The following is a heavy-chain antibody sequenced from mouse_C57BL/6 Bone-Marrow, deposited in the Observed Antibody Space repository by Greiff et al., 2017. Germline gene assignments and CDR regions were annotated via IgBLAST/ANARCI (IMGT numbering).Heavy chain of an antibody. CDR1: GFNIKDAY. J-gene: IGHJ1*03. V-gene: IGHV14-4*01. CDR2: IDPENGDT. Sequence: EVKLVESGAELVRPGASVKLSCTASGFNIKDAYMHWVKQRPEQGLEWIGWIDPENGDTEYASKFQGKATITADTSSNTTYLQRSSLTSEDTAVYYCNAKRYFDVWGTGTTVTVAA. CDR3: NAKRYFDV.